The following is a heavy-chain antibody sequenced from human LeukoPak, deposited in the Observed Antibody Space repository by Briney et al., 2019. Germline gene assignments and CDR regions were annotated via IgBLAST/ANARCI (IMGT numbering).Heavy chain of an antibody. CDR1: GFTFSSYG. J-gene: IGHJ4*02. D-gene: IGHD4-23*01. V-gene: IGHV3-48*04. Sequence: GGSLRLSCAASGFTFSSYGMHWIRQAPGKGLEWVSYISSSGTTMYYADSVKGRFTISRYNAKNSLYLQVNSLRVDDTAVYYCARGLYGGNTFDYWGQGTLVTVSS. CDR3: ARGLYGGNTFDY. CDR2: ISSSGTTM.